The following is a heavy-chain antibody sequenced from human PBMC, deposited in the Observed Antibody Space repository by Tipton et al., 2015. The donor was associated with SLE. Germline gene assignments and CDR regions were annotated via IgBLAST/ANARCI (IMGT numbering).Heavy chain of an antibody. D-gene: IGHD2-15*01. CDR1: GYTFTSYY. J-gene: IGHJ4*02. CDR2: INPSGGSR. CDR3: ARDPDGGVVVAAMYYFDY. V-gene: IGHV1-46*01. Sequence: QLVQSGAEVKKPGASVKVSCKSSGYTFTSYYMHWVRQAPGQGLEWMGIINPSGGSRSYAQKFQGRVTMTRDTSTSTVYMELSSLRSEDTAVYYCARDPDGGVVVAAMYYFDYWGQGTLVTVSS.